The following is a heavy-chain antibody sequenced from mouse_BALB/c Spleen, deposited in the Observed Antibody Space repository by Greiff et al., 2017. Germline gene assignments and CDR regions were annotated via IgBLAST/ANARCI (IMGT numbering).Heavy chain of an antibody. J-gene: IGHJ4*01. V-gene: IGHV5-6*02. D-gene: IGHD6-1*01. CDR1: GFTFSSYG. CDR2: ISSGGSYT. CDR3: ARRGTALCAMDY. Sequence: EVKLMESGGDLVKPGASLKLSCAASGFTFSSYGMSWVRQTPDKRLEWVATISSGGSYTYYPDSVKGRFTISRDNAKTTLYLQMSSLKSEDTAMYYCARRGTALCAMDYWGQGTSVTVSS.